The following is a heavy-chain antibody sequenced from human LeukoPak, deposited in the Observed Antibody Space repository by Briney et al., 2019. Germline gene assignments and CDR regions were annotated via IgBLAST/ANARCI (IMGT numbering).Heavy chain of an antibody. CDR1: GLTFIDYH. D-gene: IGHD3-3*01. CDR2: ISDNGRTK. CDR3: ATVHFGYFTF. J-gene: IGHJ4*02. V-gene: IGHV3-11*01. Sequence: GGSLRLSCAASGLTFIDYHMSWIRQAPGKGLEWVSHISDNGRTKYYANSVQGRFTVSRDNAKNSLYLQMNSLRADDTAVYYCATVHFGYFTFWGQGTLVPVSS.